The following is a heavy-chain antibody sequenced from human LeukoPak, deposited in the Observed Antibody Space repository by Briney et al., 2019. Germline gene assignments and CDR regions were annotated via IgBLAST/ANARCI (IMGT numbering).Heavy chain of an antibody. CDR2: IYTSGST. CDR1: GGSISSGSYY. V-gene: IGHV4-61*02. J-gene: IGHJ6*03. CDR3: ARVAPPANYYDSSGYHFRYYYMDV. D-gene: IGHD3-22*01. Sequence: SQTLSLTCTVSGGSISSGSYYWSWIRQPAGKGLEWIGRIYTSGSTNYTPSLKSRVTISVDTSKNQFSLKLSSVTAADTAVYYCARVAPPANYYDSSGYHFRYYYMDVWGKGTTVTVSS.